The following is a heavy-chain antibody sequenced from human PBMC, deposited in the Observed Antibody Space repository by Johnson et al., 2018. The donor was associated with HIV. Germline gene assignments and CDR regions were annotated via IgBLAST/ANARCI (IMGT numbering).Heavy chain of an antibody. CDR2: INWNGGGT. CDR3: ATDVYGAREWRPAFDI. CDR1: GFTFSDYY. D-gene: IGHD4-17*01. Sequence: VLLVESGGGVVNPGGSLRISCAAFGFTFSDYYMSWVRQAPGKGLEWVSGINWNGGGTGYVDSVKGRFTISRDNAKNSLYLQMNSLRAEDTALYYCATDVYGAREWRPAFDIWGQGTMVTVSS. V-gene: IGHV3-20*04. J-gene: IGHJ3*02.